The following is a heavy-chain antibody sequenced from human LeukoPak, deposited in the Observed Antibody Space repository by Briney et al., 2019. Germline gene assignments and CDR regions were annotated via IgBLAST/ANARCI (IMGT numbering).Heavy chain of an antibody. D-gene: IGHD3-10*01. CDR3: AKDTRHYYGSGSYFDC. CDR2: ISWNSGSI. Sequence: GRSLRLSCAASGFTFDDYAMHWVRQAPGKGLEGVSGISWNSGSIGYVDSVKGRFTIARDNAKNSLYLQMNSLRAEDTALYYCAKDTRHYYGSGSYFDCWGQGTLVTVSS. V-gene: IGHV3-9*01. J-gene: IGHJ4*02. CDR1: GFTFDDYA.